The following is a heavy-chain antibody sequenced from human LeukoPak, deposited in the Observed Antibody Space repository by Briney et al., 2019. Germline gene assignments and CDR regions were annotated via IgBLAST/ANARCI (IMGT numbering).Heavy chain of an antibody. V-gene: IGHV3-30*02. CDR2: IRFDGGKE. Sequence: GGSLRLSCTASDFTFSTYGMHWVRQAPGKGLEWVAFIRFDGGKEFYADSVRGRFTVSRDNSKNTLYLQMNSLRAEDTAVYYCARDAVGAFGYWGQGTLVTVSS. CDR3: ARDAVGAFGY. D-gene: IGHD1-26*01. CDR1: DFTFSTYG. J-gene: IGHJ4*02.